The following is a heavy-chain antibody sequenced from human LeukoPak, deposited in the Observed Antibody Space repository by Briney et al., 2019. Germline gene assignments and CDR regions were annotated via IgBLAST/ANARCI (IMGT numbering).Heavy chain of an antibody. Sequence: GGSLRLSCAASGFTFSSYPMGWVRQAPGNGLDWVSAISGSAASTYYADSVKGRFTISRDNSKNTLYLQMNSLRAEDTAIYYCAKVPGSGWYYFDYWGQGTLATVSS. CDR3: AKVPGSGWYYFDY. CDR2: ISGSAAST. D-gene: IGHD6-19*01. J-gene: IGHJ4*02. CDR1: GFTFSSYP. V-gene: IGHV3-23*01.